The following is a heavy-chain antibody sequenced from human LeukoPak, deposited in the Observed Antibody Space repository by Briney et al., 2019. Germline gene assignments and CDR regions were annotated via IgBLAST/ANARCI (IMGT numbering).Heavy chain of an antibody. V-gene: IGHV3-74*01. D-gene: IGHD1-26*01. Sequence: GGSLRLSCAASGFTFNTYWMHWVRQAPGKGLVWVSRINSDGSSTAYADSVKGRFTFSRDNAKNTLYLQMNSLRAEDTAVHYCARVGTLRWELRRGDAFDIWGQGTMVTVSS. CDR3: ARVGTLRWELRRGDAFDI. CDR2: INSDGSST. J-gene: IGHJ3*02. CDR1: GFTFNTYW.